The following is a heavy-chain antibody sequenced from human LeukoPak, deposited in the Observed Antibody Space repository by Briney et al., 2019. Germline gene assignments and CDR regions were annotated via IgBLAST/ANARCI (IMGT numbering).Heavy chain of an antibody. CDR1: GFTFDDYG. CDR2: INWNGGST. Sequence: GGSLRLSCAASGFTFDDYGMSWVRQAPGKGLEWVSGINWNGGSTGYADSVKGRFTISRDNAKNSLYLQMNSLRAEDTALYYCARVQGYCSSTSCYFDYWDQGTLVTVSS. CDR3: ARVQGYCSSTSCYFDY. J-gene: IGHJ4*02. V-gene: IGHV3-20*04. D-gene: IGHD2-2*01.